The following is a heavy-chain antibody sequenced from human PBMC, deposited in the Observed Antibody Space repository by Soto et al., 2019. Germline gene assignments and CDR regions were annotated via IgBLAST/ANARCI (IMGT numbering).Heavy chain of an antibody. CDR1: GCSISSGDYY. CDR2: TYYSGSN. V-gene: IGHV4-30-4*01. D-gene: IGHD6-19*01. Sequence: QVQLQESGPGLVKPSQTLSLTCTVSGCSISSGDYYWRWLGPPPGKGLEGIGYTYYSGSNYYNPSLRSRVTISVATSKNQFSLKLSSVTAADMAVYYCARADIEVADAFDIWGQGTMVTVSS. J-gene: IGHJ3*02. CDR3: ARADIEVADAFDI.